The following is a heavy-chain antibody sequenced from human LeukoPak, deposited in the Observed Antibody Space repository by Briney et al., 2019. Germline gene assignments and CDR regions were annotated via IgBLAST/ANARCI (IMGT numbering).Heavy chain of an antibody. Sequence: GGSLRLSCTASGFIFSHYWMSWVRQAPGKGLEWVANIKQDGSEMHYVDSVKGRSTISRDNANNSLYLQMNSLRAEDTAVYYCVRAVVVAASYRFDPWGQGTLVTVSS. CDR1: GFIFSHYW. V-gene: IGHV3-7*03. J-gene: IGHJ5*02. CDR3: VRAVVVAASYRFDP. CDR2: IKQDGSEM. D-gene: IGHD2-15*01.